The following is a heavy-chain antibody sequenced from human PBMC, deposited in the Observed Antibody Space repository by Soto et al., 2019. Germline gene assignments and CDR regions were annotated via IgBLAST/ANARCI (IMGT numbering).Heavy chain of an antibody. J-gene: IGHJ4*02. CDR2: IKNKFDGGTT. Sequence: PGGSLRLSCAFSGLSFSNAWINWVRQAPGKGLEWVGHIKNKFDGGTTDYAAPVKGRFTISRDDSRNTLYLQMNSLKTEDTAVYFCTTLLSSVTRCFDYWGQGALVTVSS. CDR3: TTLLSSVTRCFDY. V-gene: IGHV3-15*07. D-gene: IGHD4-17*01. CDR1: GLSFSNAW.